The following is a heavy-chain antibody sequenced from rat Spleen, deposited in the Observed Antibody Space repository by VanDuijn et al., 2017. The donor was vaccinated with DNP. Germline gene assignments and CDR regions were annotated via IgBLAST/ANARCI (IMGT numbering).Heavy chain of an antibody. V-gene: IGHV4-2*01. J-gene: IGHJ2*01. Sequence: EVKLVESGGGLVQPGRSLILSCAASGFNFNDYWMGWVRQAPGKGLEWVGKINKDSSTINYTPSLRERFTISRDNAQNSLYLQMNTLGSEDTALYYCARGEDYGSYHFDTWGQGVMVTVSS. CDR3: ARGEDYGSYHFDT. CDR1: GFNFNDYW. D-gene: IGHD1-3*01. CDR2: INKDSSTI.